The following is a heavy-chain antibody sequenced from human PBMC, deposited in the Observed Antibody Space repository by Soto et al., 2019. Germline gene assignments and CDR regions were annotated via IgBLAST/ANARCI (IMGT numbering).Heavy chain of an antibody. CDR1: GGSISSSSYD. CDR3: ARQNRIAVAGAKADY. CDR2: IYYSGST. V-gene: IGHV4-39*01. D-gene: IGHD6-19*01. J-gene: IGHJ4*02. Sequence: QMKLQEAGQGLVKPSETLSLTCTVSGGSISSSSYDWGWIRQPPGKGLEWIGSIYYSGSTYYNPSHKSRVTISVDTYKNQFSLKLSSVTSADTAVYHCARQNRIAVAGAKADYWGQGTLVTVSS.